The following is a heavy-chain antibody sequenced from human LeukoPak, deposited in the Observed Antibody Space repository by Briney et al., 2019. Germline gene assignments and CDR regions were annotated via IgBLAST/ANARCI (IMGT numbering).Heavy chain of an antibody. CDR1: GGSISSSSYY. CDR3: ARHGFPANWFDP. J-gene: IGHJ5*02. CDR2: IYYSGST. V-gene: IGHV4-39*01. D-gene: IGHD2-2*03. Sequence: PSETLSLTCTDSGGSISSSSYYWGWIRQPPGKGLEWIGSIYYSGSTYYNPSLKSRVTISVDTSKNQFSLKLSSVTAADTAVYYCARHGFPANWFDPWGQGTLVTVSS.